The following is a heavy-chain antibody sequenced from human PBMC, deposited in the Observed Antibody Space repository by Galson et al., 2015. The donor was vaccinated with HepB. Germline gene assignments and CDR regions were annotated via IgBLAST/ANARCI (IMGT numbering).Heavy chain of an antibody. CDR1: GYTLTELS. CDR2: SDPEDGET. V-gene: IGHV1-24*01. CDR3: ATSPPGGSYLFDY. D-gene: IGHD1-26*01. Sequence: SVKVSCKVSGYTLTELSMHWVRQAPGKGLEWMGGSDPEDGETIYAQKFQGRVTMTEDTSTDTAYMELSSLRSEDTAVYYCATSPPGGSYLFDYWGQGTLVTVSS. J-gene: IGHJ4*02.